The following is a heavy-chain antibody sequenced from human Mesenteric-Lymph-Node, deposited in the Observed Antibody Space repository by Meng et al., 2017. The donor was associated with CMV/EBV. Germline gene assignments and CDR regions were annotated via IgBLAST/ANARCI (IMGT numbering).Heavy chain of an antibody. D-gene: IGHD6-6*01. V-gene: IGHV1-46*01. Sequence: ASVKVSCKASGNTFTSYYMHWVRQAPGQGLEWMGIINPSGGSTSYAQKFQGRVTMTRDTSTSTVYMELSSLRSEDTAVYYCAGSSSSVDAFDIWGQGTMVTVSS. CDR2: INPSGGST. CDR1: GNTFTSYY. J-gene: IGHJ3*02. CDR3: AGSSSSVDAFDI.